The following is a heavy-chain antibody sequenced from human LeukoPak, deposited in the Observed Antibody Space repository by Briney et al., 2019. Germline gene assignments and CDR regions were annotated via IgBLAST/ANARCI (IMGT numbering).Heavy chain of an antibody. Sequence: ASVKVSCKASGGTFSSYAISWVRQAPGQGLEWMGGIIPIFGTANYAQKFQGRVTITADESTSTAYMELSSLRSEDTAVYYCARRRVTIFGVVILRTYGMDVWGQGTTVTVSS. CDR2: IIPIFGTA. V-gene: IGHV1-69*13. J-gene: IGHJ6*02. CDR1: GGTFSSYA. CDR3: ARRRVTIFGVVILRTYGMDV. D-gene: IGHD3-3*01.